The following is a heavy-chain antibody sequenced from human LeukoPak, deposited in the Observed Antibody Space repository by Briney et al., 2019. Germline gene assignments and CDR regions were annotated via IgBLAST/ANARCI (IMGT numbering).Heavy chain of an antibody. CDR3: AKSGGYCSSTSCYGLHDWFDP. CDR2: IYHSGST. J-gene: IGHJ5*02. Sequence: SETLSLTCTVPGYSISSGYYWGWIRQPPGKGLEWFGSIYHSGSTYYNPSLKSRVTISVDTSKNQFSLKLSSVTAADTAVYYCAKSGGYCSSTSCYGLHDWFDPWGQGTLVTVSS. CDR1: GYSISSGYY. D-gene: IGHD2-2*01. V-gene: IGHV4-38-2*02.